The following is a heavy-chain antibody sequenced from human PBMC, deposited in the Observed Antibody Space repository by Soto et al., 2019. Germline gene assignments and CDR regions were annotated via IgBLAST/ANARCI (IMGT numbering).Heavy chain of an antibody. CDR2: ISSSGSTI. CDR3: ARDSGSYYGWDY. Sequence: EVQPVESGGGLAQPGGSLRLSCAASGFTFSSYEMNWVRQAPGKGLEWVSYISSSGSTIYYADSVKGRFTISRDNAKNSLYLQMNSLRAEDTAVYYCARDSGSYYGWDYWGQGTLVTVSS. CDR1: GFTFSSYE. D-gene: IGHD1-26*01. V-gene: IGHV3-48*03. J-gene: IGHJ4*02.